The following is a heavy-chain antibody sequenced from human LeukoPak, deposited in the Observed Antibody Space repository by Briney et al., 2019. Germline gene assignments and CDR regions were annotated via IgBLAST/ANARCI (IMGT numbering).Heavy chain of an antibody. CDR2: ISAYNGNT. D-gene: IGHD6-13*01. CDR1: GYTFTSYG. J-gene: IGHJ4*02. Sequence: ASVKVSCKASGYTFTSYGISWVRQAPGQGLEWMGWISAYNGNTNYAQKRQGRVTMPRDTSISTAYMELSRLRSDDTAVYYCARAVYSSSWLDYWGQGTLVTVSA. V-gene: IGHV1-18*01. CDR3: ARAVYSSSWLDY.